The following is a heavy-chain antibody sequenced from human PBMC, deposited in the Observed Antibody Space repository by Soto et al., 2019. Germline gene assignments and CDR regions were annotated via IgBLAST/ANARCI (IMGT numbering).Heavy chain of an antibody. Sequence: PSETLSLTCTVSGGSISSGDYYWSWIRQPPGKGLEWIGYIYYSGSTYYNPSLKSRVTISVDTSKNQFSLKLSSVTAADTAVYYCARRIELGYCSGGSCYSRWFDPWGQGTLVTVSS. V-gene: IGHV4-30-4*01. CDR3: ARRIELGYCSGGSCYSRWFDP. D-gene: IGHD2-15*01. CDR1: GGSISSGDYY. CDR2: IYYSGST. J-gene: IGHJ5*02.